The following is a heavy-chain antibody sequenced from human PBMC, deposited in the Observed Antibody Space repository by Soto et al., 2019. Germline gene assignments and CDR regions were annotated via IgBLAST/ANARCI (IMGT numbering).Heavy chain of an antibody. J-gene: IGHJ2*01. CDR1: GFTFSSYG. V-gene: IGHV3-30*18. D-gene: IGHD4-17*01. CDR3: AKGVHGYYPADWFLDL. Sequence: GGSLRLSCAASGFTFSSYGMHWVRQAPGKGLEWVAVISYDGSNKYYADSVKGRFTISRDNSKNTLYLQMNSLRAEDTAVYYCAKGVHGYYPADWFLDLWGRGTLVTGSS. CDR2: ISYDGSNK.